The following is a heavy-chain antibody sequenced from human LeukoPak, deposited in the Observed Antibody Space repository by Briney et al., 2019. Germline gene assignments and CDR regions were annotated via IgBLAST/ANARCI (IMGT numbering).Heavy chain of an antibody. CDR1: GYTFTDYY. CDR3: ARDKVKGMNYYYYYMDA. J-gene: IGHJ6*03. Sequence: ASVKVSCKASGYTFTDYYMHWVGQAPGQGREWMGIINPSGGSTSYAQKFQGRVTMTRDTSTSTVYMELSSLRSEDTAVYYCARDKVKGMNYYYYYMDAWGKGTTVTISS. CDR2: INPSGGST. D-gene: IGHD6-13*01. V-gene: IGHV1-46*01.